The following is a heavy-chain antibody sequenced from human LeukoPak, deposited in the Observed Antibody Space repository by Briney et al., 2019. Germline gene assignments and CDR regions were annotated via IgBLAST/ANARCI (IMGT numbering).Heavy chain of an antibody. J-gene: IGHJ4*02. D-gene: IGHD7-27*01. Sequence: ASVKVSCKASGYTFTSYDVNWFRQATGQGLEWMGWMNPNSGNTGYAQKFQGRVSLTRDTSISTAYMELSSLRSEDTAVYYCAKNIALTGEFDSWGQGTLVTVSS. CDR2: MNPNSGNT. V-gene: IGHV1-8*01. CDR3: AKNIALTGEFDS. CDR1: GYTFTSYD.